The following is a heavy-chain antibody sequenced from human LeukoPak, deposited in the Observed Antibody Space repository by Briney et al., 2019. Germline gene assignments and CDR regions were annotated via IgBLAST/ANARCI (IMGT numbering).Heavy chain of an antibody. CDR1: DDSITMYY. Sequence: SETLSLTCTVSDDSITMYYWTWIRQPPGKGLEWIGRIYTSGSTNYNPSLKSRVTMSVDTSKNQFSLKLSSVTAADTAVYYCAREVRYSSGWYAWEYDYYYYMDVWGKGTTVTISS. CDR2: IYTSGST. D-gene: IGHD6-19*01. CDR3: AREVRYSSGWYAWEYDYYYYMDV. V-gene: IGHV4-4*07. J-gene: IGHJ6*03.